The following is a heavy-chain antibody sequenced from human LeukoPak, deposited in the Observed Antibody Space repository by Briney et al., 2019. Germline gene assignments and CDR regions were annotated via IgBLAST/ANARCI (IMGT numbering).Heavy chain of an antibody. CDR3: ARHVGIVATFGNWFDP. Sequence: PSETLSLTCTVSGGSISSSSYYWGWIRQPPGKGLEWIGSIHYSGSTYYNPSHKSRVTISVDTSKNQFSLRLSSVTAADTAVYYCARHVGIVATFGNWFDPWGQGSPVTVSS. CDR1: GGSISSSSYY. V-gene: IGHV4-39*01. D-gene: IGHD5-12*01. CDR2: IHYSGST. J-gene: IGHJ5*02.